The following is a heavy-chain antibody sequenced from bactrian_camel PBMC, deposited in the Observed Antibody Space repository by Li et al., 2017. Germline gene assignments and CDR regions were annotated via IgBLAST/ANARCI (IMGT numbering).Heavy chain of an antibody. J-gene: IGHJ6*01. CDR2: IAPDGSR. V-gene: IGHV3S53*01. D-gene: IGHD2*01. Sequence: GWYRETPGNEFELVSSIAPDGSRWYADSVQGRFTISRNVLPERLSLQMTRLKAEDTAMYYCAAGRLPYKIHIVNAVRELDFRSWGQGTQVTVS. CDR3: AAGRLPYKIHIVNAVRELDFRS.